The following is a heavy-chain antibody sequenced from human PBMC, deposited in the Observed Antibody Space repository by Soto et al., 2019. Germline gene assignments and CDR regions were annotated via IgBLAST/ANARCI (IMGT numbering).Heavy chain of an antibody. CDR2: IRAYNGNT. CDR1: GYTFTSYG. J-gene: IGHJ6*02. V-gene: IGHV1-18*01. D-gene: IGHD2-2*01. CDR3: ARVRGDIVVVPAATPYYYYGMDV. Sequence: ASVKVSCKASGYTFTSYGISWVRQAPGQGLEWMGWIRAYNGNTNYAQKLQGRVTMTTDTSTSTAYMELRSLRSDDTAVYYCARVRGDIVVVPAATPYYYYGMDVWGQGTTVTVSS.